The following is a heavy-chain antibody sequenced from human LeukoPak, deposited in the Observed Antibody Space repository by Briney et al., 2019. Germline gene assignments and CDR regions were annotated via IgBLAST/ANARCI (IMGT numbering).Heavy chain of an antibody. CDR3: AKILELRYFDWLSAIDY. J-gene: IGHJ4*02. CDR2: ISYDGSIK. V-gene: IGHV3-30-3*02. CDR1: EFTFSNYA. D-gene: IGHD3-9*01. Sequence: PGGSLRLSCAASEFTFSNYAMHWVRQAPGKGLEWVAVISYDGSIKYYADSVKGRFTISRDNSKNTLYLQMNSLRAEDTAVYYCAKILELRYFDWLSAIDYWGQGTLVTVSS.